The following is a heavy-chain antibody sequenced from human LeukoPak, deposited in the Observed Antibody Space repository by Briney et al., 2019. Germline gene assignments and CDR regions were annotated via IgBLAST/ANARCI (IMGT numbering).Heavy chain of an antibody. J-gene: IGHJ6*02. CDR2: ISSSSSYI. CDR3: ARDPFIYGMDV. Sequence: GGSLRLSCAASGFTFSSYSMNWVRQAPGKGLEWVSSISSSSSYIYYADSVKGRFTISRDNAKNSLYLQMNSLRAEDTAVYYCARDPFIYGMDVWGQGTTVTVSS. V-gene: IGHV3-21*01. CDR1: GFTFSSYS. D-gene: IGHD3-10*01.